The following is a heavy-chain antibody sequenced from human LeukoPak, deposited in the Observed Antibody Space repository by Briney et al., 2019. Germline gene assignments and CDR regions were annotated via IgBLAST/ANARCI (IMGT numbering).Heavy chain of an antibody. CDR2: IVSRGGTT. V-gene: IGHV3-23*01. Sequence: PGGSLRLSCAASGFTFSSYAMGWVRQAPGKGLEWVSGIVSRGGTTYYADSVKGRFIISRDNSKNTLYLQMNSLRADDTAVYYCAKFGKKLVVVAAVDLDYWGQGTLVTVSS. D-gene: IGHD2-15*01. CDR1: GFTFSSYA. CDR3: AKFGKKLVVVAAVDLDY. J-gene: IGHJ4*02.